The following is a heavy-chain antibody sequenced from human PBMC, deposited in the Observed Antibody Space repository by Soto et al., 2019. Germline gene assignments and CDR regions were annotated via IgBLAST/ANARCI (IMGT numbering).Heavy chain of an antibody. CDR1: GYTFTSYG. V-gene: IGHV1-18*01. D-gene: IGHD3-10*01. CDR2: ISAYNGNT. Sequence: QVQLVQSGAEVKKPGASVKVSCKASGYTFTSYGISWVRQAPGQGLEWMGWISAYNGNTNYAQTLQGRVTMTTDTSTSTAYMELRSLRSDYTAVYYCAREVGSGSALLRRVPNWFDPWCQGTLVTVSS. CDR3: AREVGSGSALLRRVPNWFDP. J-gene: IGHJ5*02.